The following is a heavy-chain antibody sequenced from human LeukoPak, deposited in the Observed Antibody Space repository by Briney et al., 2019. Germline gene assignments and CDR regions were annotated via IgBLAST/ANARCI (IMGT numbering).Heavy chain of an antibody. Sequence: PGGSLRLSCAASGFTFSSYGMHWVRQAPGKGLEWVAVIWYDGSNKYYADSVKGRFTISRDNSKNTLYLQMNSLRAEDTAVYYCARNGYYYDDRYLDYWGQGPLVTVSS. J-gene: IGHJ4*02. CDR2: IWYDGSNK. CDR1: GFTFSSYG. V-gene: IGHV3-33*01. D-gene: IGHD3-22*01. CDR3: ARNGYYYDDRYLDY.